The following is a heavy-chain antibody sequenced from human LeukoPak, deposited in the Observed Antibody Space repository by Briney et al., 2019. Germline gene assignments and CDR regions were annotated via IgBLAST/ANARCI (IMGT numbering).Heavy chain of an antibody. Sequence: ASVKVSCKASGYTFTSYGISWVRQAPGQGLEWRGWISAYNGNTNYAQKLQGRVTMTTDTSTSTAYMELRSLRSDDTAVYYCARDHPDYGDYVSPLDYWGQGTLVTVSS. J-gene: IGHJ4*02. D-gene: IGHD4-17*01. CDR2: ISAYNGNT. CDR1: GYTFTSYG. V-gene: IGHV1-18*01. CDR3: ARDHPDYGDYVSPLDY.